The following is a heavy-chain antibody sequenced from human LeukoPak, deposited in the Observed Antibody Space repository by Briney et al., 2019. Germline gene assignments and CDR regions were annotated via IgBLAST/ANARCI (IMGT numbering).Heavy chain of an antibody. CDR3: TRDPPAAAINTYA. CDR2: IYSGGET. Sequence: GGSLRLSCAASGVSVSSNVMIWVRQAPGKGLGWVSLIYSGGETSYADSVKGRFSISRDNSKNTLYLQMNSLRVEDTAVYYCTRDPPAAAINTYAWGQGTLVTVSS. V-gene: IGHV3-66*01. CDR1: GVSVSSNV. D-gene: IGHD6-13*01. J-gene: IGHJ5*02.